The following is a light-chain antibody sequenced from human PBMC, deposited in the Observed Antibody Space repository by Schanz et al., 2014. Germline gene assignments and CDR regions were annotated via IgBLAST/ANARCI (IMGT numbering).Light chain of an antibody. V-gene: IGKV3-15*01. CDR1: QSVSTK. J-gene: IGKJ1*01. Sequence: EIVMTQSPATLSVSPGETATLSCRASQSVSTKLAWYQQKPGQAPRLLIYGASTRATGAPARFSGSGSGTEFTLTISRLEPEDFAVYYCQQYGSSPLWTFGQGTKVEIK. CDR3: QQYGSSPLWT. CDR2: GAS.